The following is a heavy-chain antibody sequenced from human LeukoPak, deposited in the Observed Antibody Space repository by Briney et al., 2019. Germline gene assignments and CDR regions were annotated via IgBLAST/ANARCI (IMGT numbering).Heavy chain of an antibody. V-gene: IGHV4-4*02. J-gene: IGHJ4*02. CDR3: ARDLHLAYYDSSGYLDY. CDR1: GGSISSSNW. CDR2: IYHSGST. Sequence: SETLSLTCAVSGGSISSSNWWSWVRQPPGKGLEWIGEIYHSGSTNYNPSLKSRVTISVDKSKNQFSLKLSSVTAADTAVYYCARDLHLAYYDSSGYLDYWGQGTLVTVSS. D-gene: IGHD3-22*01.